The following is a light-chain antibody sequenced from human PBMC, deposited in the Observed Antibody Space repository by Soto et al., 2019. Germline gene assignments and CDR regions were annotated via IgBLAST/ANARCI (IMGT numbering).Light chain of an antibody. CDR1: SSDVGGYNY. Sequence: QSVLTQPASVSGSPGQSITISCTGTSSDVGGYNYVSWYQQHPGKAPKLMIYDVSNRPSGVANRFSGSKSGNTASLTISGRQAEDEADYYCSSYTGSSTLYVFGTGTKLTVL. CDR3: SSYTGSSTLYV. V-gene: IGLV2-14*01. J-gene: IGLJ1*01. CDR2: DVS.